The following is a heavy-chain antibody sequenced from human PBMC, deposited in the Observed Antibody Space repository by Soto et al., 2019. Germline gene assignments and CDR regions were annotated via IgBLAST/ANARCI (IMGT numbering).Heavy chain of an antibody. V-gene: IGHV3-23*01. CDR1: GFTFSSYA. CDR3: AKDLKGRQRPHYYGSGSYQYYYYGMDV. Sequence: GGSLRLSCAASGFTFSSYAMSWVRQAPGKGLEWVSAISGSGGSTYYADSVKGRFTISRDNSKNTLYLQMNSLRAEDTAVYYCAKDLKGRQRPHYYGSGSYQYYYYGMDVWGQGTTVTVSS. D-gene: IGHD3-10*01. CDR2: ISGSGGST. J-gene: IGHJ6*02.